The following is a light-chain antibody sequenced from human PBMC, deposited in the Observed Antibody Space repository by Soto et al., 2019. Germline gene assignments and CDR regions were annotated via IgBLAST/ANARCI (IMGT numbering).Light chain of an antibody. CDR3: QHYNSYSEA. J-gene: IGKJ1*01. Sequence: DIQMTQSPSTLSGSVGDRVTITCRASQTISSRLAWYQQKPGKAPKLLIYRASTLKSGVPSRFSGSGSGTEFPLTISSLQPDDFATYYCQHYNSYSEAFGQGTKVDIK. CDR1: QTISSR. V-gene: IGKV1-5*03. CDR2: RAS.